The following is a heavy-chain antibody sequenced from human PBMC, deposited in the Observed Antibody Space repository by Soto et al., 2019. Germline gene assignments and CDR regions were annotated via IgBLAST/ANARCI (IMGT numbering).Heavy chain of an antibody. J-gene: IGHJ5*02. V-gene: IGHV4-59*08. CDR2: IYYSGST. CDR1: GGSISSYY. CDR3: ARASTVTTRGSRNNWFDP. Sequence: SETLSLTCTVSGGSISSYYWSWIRQPPGKGLEWIGYIYYSGSTNYNPSLKSRVTIPVDTSKNQFSLKLSSVTAADTAVYYCARASTVTTRGSRNNWFDPWGQGTLVTVSS. D-gene: IGHD4-17*01.